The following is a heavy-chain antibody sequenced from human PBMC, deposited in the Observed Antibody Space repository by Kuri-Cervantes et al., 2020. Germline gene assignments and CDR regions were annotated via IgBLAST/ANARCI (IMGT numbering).Heavy chain of an antibody. CDR2: ISYDGSNK. Sequence: LSLTCAASGFTFSSYAMHWVRQAPGKGLEWVAVISYDGSNKYYADSVKGRFTISRDNSKNTLYLQMNSLRAEDPAVYYCARGTFEGYDFWSGYYPFDYWGQGTLVTVSS. J-gene: IGHJ4*02. CDR3: ARGTFEGYDFWSGYYPFDY. V-gene: IGHV3-30*07. D-gene: IGHD3-3*01. CDR1: GFTFSSYA.